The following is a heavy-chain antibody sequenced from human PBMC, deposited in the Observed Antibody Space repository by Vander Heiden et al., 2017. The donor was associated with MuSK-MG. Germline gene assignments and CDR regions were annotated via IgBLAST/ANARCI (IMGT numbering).Heavy chain of an antibody. V-gene: IGHV4-61*02. CDR3: AASSSGWSGEYFQY. CDR1: GGFISSSSYY. CDR2: TYTSGST. D-gene: IGHD6-19*01. J-gene: IGHJ1*01. Sequence: QVQLQESGPGLVKPSQTLSLTCTVSGGFISSSSYYWSWIRQPAGKGLEWCGRTYTSGSTNYNPSLKSRVTISLDMSKNQFSLRLISVTAADTAVYYCAASSSGWSGEYFQYWGQGTLLTVSS.